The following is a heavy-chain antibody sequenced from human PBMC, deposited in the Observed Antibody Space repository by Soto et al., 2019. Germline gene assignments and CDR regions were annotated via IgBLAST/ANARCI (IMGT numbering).Heavy chain of an antibody. CDR2: FDPEDGET. V-gene: IGHV1-24*01. CDR3: AINWMKYQLLYKKRVGAFDI. Sequence: ASVKVSCKVSGYTLTELSMHWVRQAPGKGLEWMGGFDPEDGETIYAQKFQGRVTMTEDTSTDTAYMELSSLRSEDTAMYYCAINWMKYQLLYKKRVGAFDIWGQGTMVTVSS. J-gene: IGHJ3*02. CDR1: GYTLTELS. D-gene: IGHD2-2*02.